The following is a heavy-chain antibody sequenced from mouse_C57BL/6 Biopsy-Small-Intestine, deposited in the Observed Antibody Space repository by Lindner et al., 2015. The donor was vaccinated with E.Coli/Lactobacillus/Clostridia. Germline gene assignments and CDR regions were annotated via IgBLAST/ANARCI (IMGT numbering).Heavy chain of an antibody. CDR1: GYTFTDYN. D-gene: IGHD1-1*01. V-gene: IGHV1-18*01. Sequence: VQLQESGPELVKPGASVKIPCKASGYTFTDYNMDWVKQSHGKSLEWIGDINPNNGGTIYNQKFKGKATLTVDKSPSTAYMELNSLTSEDSAVYFCARTGSGAMDYWGQGTSVTVSS. CDR3: ARTGSGAMDY. J-gene: IGHJ4*01. CDR2: INPNNGGT.